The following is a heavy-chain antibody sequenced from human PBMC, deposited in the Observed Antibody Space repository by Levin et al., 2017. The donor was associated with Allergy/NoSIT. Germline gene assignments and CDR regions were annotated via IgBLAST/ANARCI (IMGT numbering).Heavy chain of an antibody. CDR3: AREGYSSSSGPRGNWFDP. V-gene: IGHV1-8*01. CDR2: MNPNSGNT. J-gene: IGHJ5*02. D-gene: IGHD6-6*01. Sequence: KRGGRANRQGLEWMGWMNPNSGNTGYGQKFQGRLTMTRNTSITTAYMELSSLRSEDTAVYYCAREGYSSSSGPRGNWFDPWGQGTLVTVSS.